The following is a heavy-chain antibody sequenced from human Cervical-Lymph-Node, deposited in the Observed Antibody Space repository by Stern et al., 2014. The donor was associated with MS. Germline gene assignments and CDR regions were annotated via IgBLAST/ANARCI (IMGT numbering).Heavy chain of an antibody. CDR2: IYTRGST. V-gene: IGHV4-61*02. CDR3: ARDCRLRYFDNYGMDV. CDR1: GGSISSGSYY. Sequence: QLQLQESGPGLVKPSQTLSLTCTVSGGSISSGSYYWSWIRQPAGKGLEWIGRIYTRGSTNYNPSLQSRVTISVDTSKNQFSLKLSSVTAADTAVYYCARDCRLRYFDNYGMDVWGQGTTVTVSS. D-gene: IGHD3-9*01. J-gene: IGHJ6*02.